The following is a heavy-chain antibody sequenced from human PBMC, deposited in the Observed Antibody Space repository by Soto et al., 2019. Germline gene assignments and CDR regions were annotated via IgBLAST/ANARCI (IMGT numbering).Heavy chain of an antibody. CDR1: GFSLTTSRMS. V-gene: IGHV2-70*01. Sequence: SGPTLVNPTQTLTLTCTFSGFSLTTSRMSVTWIRQPPGKALEWLALINWRDNKYYTTSLKTRLTLSKDTSKNQVVLTLTNMDPVDTGTYYCARILKGGTFDWLQIGCWGQGTLVTVSS. CDR2: INWRDNK. CDR3: ARILKGGTFDWLQIGC. D-gene: IGHD3-9*01. J-gene: IGHJ4*02.